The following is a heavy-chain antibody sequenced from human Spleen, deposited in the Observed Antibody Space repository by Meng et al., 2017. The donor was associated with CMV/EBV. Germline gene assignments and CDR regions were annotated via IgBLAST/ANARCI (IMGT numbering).Heavy chain of an antibody. Sequence: GGSLRLSCAASGFTFSSHWMTWVRQAPGKGLEWVANINQDGSQKNFLDSVKGRFTISRDNAKNSLFLQMNSLRAEDTAVYYCARVAAAGRGMDVWGPGTTVTVS. J-gene: IGHJ6*02. CDR1: GFTFSSHW. CDR3: ARVAAAGRGMDV. V-gene: IGHV3-7*04. CDR2: INQDGSQK. D-gene: IGHD6-13*01.